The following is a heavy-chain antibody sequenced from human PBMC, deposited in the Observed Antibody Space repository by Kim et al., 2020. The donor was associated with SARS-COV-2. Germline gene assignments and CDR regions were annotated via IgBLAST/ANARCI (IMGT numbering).Heavy chain of an antibody. Sequence: LQSRVTISVDTSKNQFSLKLSSVTAADTAVYYCARVLATVKPYYYYGMDVWGQGTTVTVSS. V-gene: IGHV4-39*07. J-gene: IGHJ6*02. D-gene: IGHD4-17*01. CDR3: ARVLATVKPYYYYGMDV.